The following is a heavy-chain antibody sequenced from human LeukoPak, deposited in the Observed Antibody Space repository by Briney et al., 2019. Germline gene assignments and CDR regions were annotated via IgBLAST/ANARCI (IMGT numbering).Heavy chain of an antibody. V-gene: IGHV3-7*01. CDR2: IKQDGSEQ. CDR3: VRSLERFGTRDY. J-gene: IGHJ4*02. D-gene: IGHD3-3*01. Sequence: GGSLRLSCAASGFIFGAYWMTWVRQAPGKGLEWVGNIKQDGSEQYYMYSVKGRFTISRDNAKKSLFLQMNSLTAEDTGLYYCVRSLERFGTRDYWGQGTLVTVSS. CDR1: GFIFGAYW.